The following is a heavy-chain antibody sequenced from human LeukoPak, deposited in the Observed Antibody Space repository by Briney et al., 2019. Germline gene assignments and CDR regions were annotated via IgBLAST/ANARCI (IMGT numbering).Heavy chain of an antibody. CDR2: IKTDGSEK. D-gene: IGHD3-22*01. CDR1: GFRFSDYW. Sequence: PGGSLRLSCAASGFRFSDYWMTWVRQAPGKGLECVANIKTDGSEKYYPDSVKGRFTVSRDNAKNSLYLQMNSMRVEDTAVYYCTGDLSHDSSGWGQGVLVTVSS. J-gene: IGHJ4*02. V-gene: IGHV3-7*01. CDR3: TGDLSHDSSG.